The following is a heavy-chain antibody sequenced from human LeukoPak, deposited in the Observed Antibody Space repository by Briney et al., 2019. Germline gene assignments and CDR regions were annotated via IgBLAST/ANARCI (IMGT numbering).Heavy chain of an antibody. CDR2: IYYSGST. D-gene: IGHD2-21*02. Sequence: SETLSLTCTVSGGSISSSSYYWGWIRQPPGKGLEWIGYIYYSGSTNYNPSLKSRVTISVDTSKNQFSLKPSSVTAADTAVYYCARTYCGGDCLDAFDIWGQGTMVTVSS. CDR1: GGSISSSSYY. CDR3: ARTYCGGDCLDAFDI. V-gene: IGHV4-61*05. J-gene: IGHJ3*02.